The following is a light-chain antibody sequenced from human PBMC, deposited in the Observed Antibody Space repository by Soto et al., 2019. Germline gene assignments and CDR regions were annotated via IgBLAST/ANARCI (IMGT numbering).Light chain of an antibody. Sequence: EIVLTRYPGTLSLSPGERATLSCRSSQSVSSYLAWYQQKPGQAPRLLIYDASNRATGIPARFSGSGSGTDFTITISSLEPEDFAVYYCQQRSNWRALTFGGGTKVDIK. J-gene: IGKJ4*01. CDR3: QQRSNWRALT. V-gene: IGKV3-11*01. CDR1: QSVSSY. CDR2: DAS.